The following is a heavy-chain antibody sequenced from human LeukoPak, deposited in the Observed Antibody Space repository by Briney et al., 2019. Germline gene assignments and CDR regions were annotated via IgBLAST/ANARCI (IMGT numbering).Heavy chain of an antibody. CDR1: GVTFSSYS. V-gene: IGHV3-21*01. D-gene: IGHD3-10*01. Sequence: GGSLRLSCAASGVTFSSYSMNWVRQAPGKGLEWVSSISSSSSYIYYADSVKGRFTISRDNAKNSLYLQMNSLRAEDTAVYYCARDTGVITPRYFQHWGQGTLVTVSS. CDR2: ISSSSSYI. CDR3: ARDTGVITPRYFQH. J-gene: IGHJ1*01.